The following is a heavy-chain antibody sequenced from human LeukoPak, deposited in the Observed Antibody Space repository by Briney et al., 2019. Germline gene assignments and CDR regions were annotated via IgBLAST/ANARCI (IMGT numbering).Heavy chain of an antibody. CDR3: VRAPYYDLLTGYYFNTFDI. V-gene: IGHV3-48*03. J-gene: IGHJ3*02. CDR1: GFTFSNYE. CDR2: SSSSRSTK. D-gene: IGHD3-9*01. Sequence: GGSLRLSCAASGFTFSNYEMNWVRQAAGKGLEWVAYSSSSRSTKYYADSVKGRFAISRDNAKNSLYLQMNSLKAEDTAVYYCVRAPYYDLLTGYYFNTFDIWGQGTLVTVSS.